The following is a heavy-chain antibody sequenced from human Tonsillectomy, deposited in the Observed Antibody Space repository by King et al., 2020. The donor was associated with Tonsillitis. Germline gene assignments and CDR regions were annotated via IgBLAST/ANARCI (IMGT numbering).Heavy chain of an antibody. V-gene: IGHV4-31*03. CDR3: ASPLIVGATPRYDAFDI. CDR2: IYYSGST. Sequence: QLQESGPGLVKPSQTLSLTCTVSGGSISSGGYYWSWIRQHPGKGLEWIGYIYYSGSTYYNPSLRSRVTISVDTSKNQFSLKLSSVTAADTAVYYCASPLIVGATPRYDAFDIWGQGTKVTVSS. CDR1: GGSISSGGYY. J-gene: IGHJ3*02. D-gene: IGHD1-26*01.